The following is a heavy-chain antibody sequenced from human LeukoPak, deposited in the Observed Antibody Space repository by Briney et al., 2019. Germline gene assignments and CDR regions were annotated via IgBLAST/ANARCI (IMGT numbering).Heavy chain of an antibody. CDR2: INLNSGDT. CDR3: ARDPGIAVAGKYFQH. CDR1: GYTFTGYY. Sequence: ASVKVSCKASGYTFTGYYMHWVRQAPGQGLEWMGWINLNSGDTNYAQKFQGRVTMTRDTSISTAHMEVSRLRSDDTAVYYCARDPGIAVAGKYFQHWGQGTLVTVSS. J-gene: IGHJ1*01. V-gene: IGHV1-2*02. D-gene: IGHD6-19*01.